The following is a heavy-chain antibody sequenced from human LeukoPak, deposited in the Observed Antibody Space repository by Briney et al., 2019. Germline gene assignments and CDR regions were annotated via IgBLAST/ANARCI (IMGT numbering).Heavy chain of an antibody. J-gene: IGHJ4*02. CDR1: GGAFSSYA. CDR2: IIPIFGTA. V-gene: IGHV1-69*05. Sequence: AASVKVSCKASGGAFSSYAISWVRQAPGQGLEWMGGIIPIFGTANYAQKFQGRVTITTDESTSTAYMELSSLRSEDTAVYYCARNQYRTNGVCYFGFDYWGQGTLVTVSS. D-gene: IGHD2-8*01. CDR3: ARNQYRTNGVCYFGFDY.